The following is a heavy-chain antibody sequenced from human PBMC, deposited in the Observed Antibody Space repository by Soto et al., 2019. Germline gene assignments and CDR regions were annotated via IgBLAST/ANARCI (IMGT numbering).Heavy chain of an antibody. Sequence: SETLSLTCTVSGGSIRSYYWSWIRQPPGKGLEWIGYVYDSGRTNYNYKPSLKSRVTISVDTSKNQFSQNLRSVTAADTALYYCARDTAFNYWGQGALVTVSS. J-gene: IGHJ4*02. CDR1: GGSIRSYY. CDR3: ARDTAFNY. D-gene: IGHD4-17*01. V-gene: IGHV4-59*01. CDR2: VYDSGRT.